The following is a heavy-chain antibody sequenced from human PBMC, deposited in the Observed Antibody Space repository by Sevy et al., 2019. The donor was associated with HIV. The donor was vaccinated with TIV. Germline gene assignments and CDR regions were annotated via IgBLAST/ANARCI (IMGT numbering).Heavy chain of an antibody. Sequence: GGSLRLSCAASGFTFSDYAMHWVRLAPGKGLEWVALMSYDGSNQYYADSVKGRFTISRDNSKNTLYLQTNSLRVEDTAVYYCAKGDGALTGIDPWGQGTLVTVSS. J-gene: IGHJ5*02. CDR1: GFTFSDYA. CDR2: MSYDGSNQ. V-gene: IGHV3-30*18. CDR3: AKGDGALTGIDP. D-gene: IGHD7-27*01.